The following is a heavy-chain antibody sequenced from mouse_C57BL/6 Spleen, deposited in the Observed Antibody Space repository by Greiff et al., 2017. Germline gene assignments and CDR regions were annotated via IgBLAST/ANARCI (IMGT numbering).Heavy chain of an antibody. D-gene: IGHD3-2*02. CDR2: ISPSAGST. J-gene: IGHJ4*01. CDR3: ARTAQASYYAMDY. CDR1: GYTFTDHT. V-gene: IGHV1-78*01. Sequence: QVQLQQSDAELVKPGASVKISCKVSGYTFTDHTIHWMKQRPEQGLEWIGYISPSAGSTKYNEKFKGKATLTADKSSSTAYMQLNSLTSDDSAVYFCARTAQASYYAMDYWGQGTSVTVSS.